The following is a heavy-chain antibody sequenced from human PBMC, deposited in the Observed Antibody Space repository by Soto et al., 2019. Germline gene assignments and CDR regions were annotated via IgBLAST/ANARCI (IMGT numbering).Heavy chain of an antibody. D-gene: IGHD6-19*01. CDR2: INHSGST. CDR1: GGSFSGYY. J-gene: IGHJ4*02. Sequence: SETLSLTCAVYGGSFSGYYWSWIRQPPGKGLEWIGEINHSGSTNYNPSLKSRVTISVDTSKNQFSLKLSSVTAADTAVYYCARSWQWLYPSCFDYWGQGTLVTVSS. CDR3: ARSWQWLYPSCFDY. V-gene: IGHV4-34*01.